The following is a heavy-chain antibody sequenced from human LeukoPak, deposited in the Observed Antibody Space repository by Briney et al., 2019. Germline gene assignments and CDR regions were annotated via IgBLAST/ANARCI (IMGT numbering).Heavy chain of an antibody. J-gene: IGHJ3*01. Sequence: GGSLRLSCAASGFTFSSYWMSWVRQAPGKGLEWVALTSSDGSNNYYSDAVKGRFIISRDSSKNTVYLQMNSLRTEDTAVFYCARDRAAAGPRQDAFDVWGQGTMVTVSS. CDR1: GFTFSSYW. CDR2: TSSDGSNN. V-gene: IGHV3-30-3*01. CDR3: ARDRAAAGPRQDAFDV. D-gene: IGHD6-13*01.